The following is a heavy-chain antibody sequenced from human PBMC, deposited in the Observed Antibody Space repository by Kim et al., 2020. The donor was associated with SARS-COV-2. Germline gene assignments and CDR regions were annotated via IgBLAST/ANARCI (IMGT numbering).Heavy chain of an antibody. J-gene: IGHJ5*02. D-gene: IGHD3-22*01. CDR3: ARGRYYYDSSGYYTGDWFDP. Sequence: ASVKVSCKASGYTFTSYGISWVRQAPGQGLEWMGWISAYNGNTNYAQKLQGRVTMTTDTSTSTAYMELRSLRSDDTAVYYCARGRYYYDSSGYYTGDWFDPWGQGTLGTVSS. CDR2: ISAYNGNT. V-gene: IGHV1-18*01. CDR1: GYTFTSYG.